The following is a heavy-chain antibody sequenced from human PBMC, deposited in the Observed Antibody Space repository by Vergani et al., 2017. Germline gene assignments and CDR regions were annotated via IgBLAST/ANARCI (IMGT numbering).Heavy chain of an antibody. CDR2: ISSSSSTI. CDR1: GFTFSSYS. V-gene: IGHV3-48*01. J-gene: IGHJ4*02. D-gene: IGHD3-10*01. Sequence: EVQLLESGGGLVQPGGSLRLSCAASGFTFSSYSMNWVRQAPGKGLEWVSYISSSSSTIYYADSVKGRFTISRDNAKNSLYLQMNSLRAEDTAVYYCATLWFGELDYWGQGTLVTVSS. CDR3: ATLWFGELDY.